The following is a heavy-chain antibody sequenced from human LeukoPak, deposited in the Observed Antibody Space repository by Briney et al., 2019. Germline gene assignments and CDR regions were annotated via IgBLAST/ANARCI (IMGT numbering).Heavy chain of an antibody. D-gene: IGHD3-16*01. CDR1: GFTVSINY. V-gene: IGHV3-53*01. J-gene: IGHJ4*02. CDR3: ARGESSSYDY. CDR2: IYSGGNT. Sequence: GGSLRLSCAASGFTVSINYMSWVRQAPGKGLEWVSVIYSGGNTYYADSVKGRFTISRDNSKNTVYLQMNSLRAEDTAVYYCARGESSSYDYWGQGTLVTVSS.